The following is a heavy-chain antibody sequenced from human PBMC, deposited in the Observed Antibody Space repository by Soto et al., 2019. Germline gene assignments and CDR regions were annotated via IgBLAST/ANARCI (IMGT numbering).Heavy chain of an antibody. Sequence: GGSLRLSCAASGFTFSSYGMHWVRQAPGKGLEWVAVIWYDGSNKYYADSVKGRFTISRDNSKNTLYLQMNSLRAEDTAVYYCARGAGNWNEIYYYYMDVWGKGTTVTVSS. CDR1: GFTFSSYG. J-gene: IGHJ6*03. CDR2: IWYDGSNK. CDR3: ARGAGNWNEIYYYYMDV. D-gene: IGHD1-1*01. V-gene: IGHV3-33*01.